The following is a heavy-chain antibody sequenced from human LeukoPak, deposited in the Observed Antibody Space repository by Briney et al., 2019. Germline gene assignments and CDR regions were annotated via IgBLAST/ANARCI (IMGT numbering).Heavy chain of an antibody. Sequence: ASVKVSRKASGYTFTGYYMHWVRQAPGQGLEWMGWINPNSGGTNYAQKFQGWVTMTRDTSISTAYMELSRLRSDDTAVYYCARDSYDSSGYYYTWFDPWGQGTLVTVSS. CDR3: ARDSYDSSGYYYTWFDP. CDR1: GYTFTGYY. V-gene: IGHV1-2*04. D-gene: IGHD3-22*01. J-gene: IGHJ5*02. CDR2: INPNSGGT.